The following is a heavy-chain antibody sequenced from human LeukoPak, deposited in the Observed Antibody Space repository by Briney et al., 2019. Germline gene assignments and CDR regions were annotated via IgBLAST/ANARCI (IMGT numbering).Heavy chain of an antibody. CDR2: IWYDGSNK. V-gene: IGHV3-33*01. D-gene: IGHD6-19*01. J-gene: IGHJ5*02. CDR3: ARERAVAGTNWFDP. Sequence: GSLRLSCAASGFTFSSYGMHWVRQAPGKGLEWVAVIWYDGSNKYYADSVKGRFTISRDNSKNTLYLRMNSLRAEDTAVYYCARERAVAGTNWFDPWGQGTLVTVSS. CDR1: GFTFSSYG.